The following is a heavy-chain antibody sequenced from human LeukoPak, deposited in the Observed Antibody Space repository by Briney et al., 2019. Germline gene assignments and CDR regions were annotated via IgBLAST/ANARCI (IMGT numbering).Heavy chain of an antibody. CDR1: GGSLSNHY. V-gene: IGHV4-59*11. CDR3: ARSISAWSSWHFDL. D-gene: IGHD6-19*01. J-gene: IGHJ2*01. Sequence: SETLSLTCTVSGGSLSNHYFNWVRQSPEKGLEWIGYVYASGSTKYNPSLQSRVAILVDRSKNQVPLKLDSVTAADTAVYYCARSISAWSSWHFDLWGRGTLVTVSS. CDR2: VYASGST.